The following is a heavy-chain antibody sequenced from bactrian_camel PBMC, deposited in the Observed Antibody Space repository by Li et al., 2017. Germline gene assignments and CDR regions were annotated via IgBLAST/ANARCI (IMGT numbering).Heavy chain of an antibody. CDR3: AASHSFILTPRFYCLESSDYPY. D-gene: IGHD1*01. CDR2: INTGGSST. Sequence: VQLVESGGGLVQPGGSLRLSCAASGFVFRSHVMTWVRQAPGKGLEWVSRINTGGSSTYYADSVKGRFTISKDNAENSLFLQMSNLKPEDTAMYYCAASHSFILTPRFYCLESSDYPYRGQGTQVTVS. V-gene: IGHV3S40*01. CDR1: GFVFRSHV. J-gene: IGHJ4*01.